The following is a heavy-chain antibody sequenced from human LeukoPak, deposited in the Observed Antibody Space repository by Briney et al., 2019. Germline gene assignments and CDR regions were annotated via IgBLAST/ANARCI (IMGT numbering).Heavy chain of an antibody. CDR1: GFTFSSYA. V-gene: IGHV3-23*01. Sequence: GGSLRLSCAASGFTFSSYAMSWVRQAPGKGLEWVSAISGSGGSTYYADPVKGRFTISRDNSKNTLYLQMNSLRAEDTAVYYCAKDMAFITMIVVVISRPLDYWGQGTLVTVSS. D-gene: IGHD3-22*01. J-gene: IGHJ4*02. CDR3: AKDMAFITMIVVVISRPLDY. CDR2: ISGSGGST.